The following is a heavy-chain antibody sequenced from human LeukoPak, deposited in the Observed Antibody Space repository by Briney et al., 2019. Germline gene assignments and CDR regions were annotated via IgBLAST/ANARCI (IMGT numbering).Heavy chain of an antibody. Sequence: PGGSLRLSCAASGFSFSTSAMRWVRQAPGKGLESVTIMAFDGTDINYIDSVKGRFTISRDNSKNTLYLEMNSLRSEDTAVYYCVRDARGSLDYWGQGTLVTVSS. V-gene: IGHV3-30-3*01. CDR3: VRDARGSLDY. CDR1: GFSFSTSA. CDR2: MAFDGTDI. J-gene: IGHJ4*02.